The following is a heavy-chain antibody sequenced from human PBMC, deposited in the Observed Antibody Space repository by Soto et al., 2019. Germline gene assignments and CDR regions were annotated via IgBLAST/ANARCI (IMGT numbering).Heavy chain of an antibody. Sequence: ASVKVSCKVSGYTLTELSMHWVRQAPGKGLEWMGGFDPEDGETIYAQKFQGRVTMTEDTSTDTAYMELSSLRSEDTAVYYCAANQNYDILTGYYPPYGMDVWGQGTTVTVSS. CDR2: FDPEDGET. V-gene: IGHV1-24*01. J-gene: IGHJ6*02. CDR3: AANQNYDILTGYYPPYGMDV. CDR1: GYTLTELS. D-gene: IGHD3-9*01.